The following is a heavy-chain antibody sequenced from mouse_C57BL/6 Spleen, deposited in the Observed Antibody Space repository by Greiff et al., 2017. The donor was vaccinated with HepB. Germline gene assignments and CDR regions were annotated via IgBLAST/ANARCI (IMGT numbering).Heavy chain of an antibody. CDR1: GFTFSDYY. CDR2: ISNGGGST. V-gene: IGHV5-12*01. J-gene: IGHJ4*01. CDR3: ARRYYGSSYYAMDY. Sequence: EVNVVESGGGLVQPGGSLKLSCAASGFTFSDYYMYWVRQTPEKRLEWVAYISNGGGSTYYPDTVKGRFTISRDNAKNTLYLQMSRLKSEDTAMYYCARRYYGSSYYAMDYWGQVTSVTVSS. D-gene: IGHD1-1*01.